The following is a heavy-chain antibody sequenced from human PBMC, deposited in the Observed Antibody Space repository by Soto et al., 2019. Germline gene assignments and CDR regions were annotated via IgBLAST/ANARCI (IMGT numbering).Heavy chain of an antibody. CDR2: INSDGSST. CDR3: ARDRSPYSSGWSYYYYYYMDV. D-gene: IGHD6-19*01. CDR1: GLAFSNYW. Sequence: GGSLRLSCAGSGLAFSNYWIHWVRQAPGQGLAWVSRINSDGSSTSYADSVKGRFTISRDNAKNTLYLQMNSLRAEDTAVYYCARDRSPYSSGWSYYYYYYMDVWGKGTTVTVSS. J-gene: IGHJ6*03. V-gene: IGHV3-74*01.